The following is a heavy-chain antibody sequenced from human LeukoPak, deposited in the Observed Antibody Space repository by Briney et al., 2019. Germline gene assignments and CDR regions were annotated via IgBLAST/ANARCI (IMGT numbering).Heavy chain of an antibody. CDR2: IYYSGST. J-gene: IGHJ6*02. CDR1: GGSISSYY. V-gene: IGHV4-59*01. Sequence: SETLCLTCTVSGGSISSYYWSWIRQPPGKGLEWIGYIYYSGSTNYNPSLKSRVTISVDTSKNQFSLKLSSVTAADTAVYYCARKIDYYYGMDVWGQGTTVTVSS. CDR3: ARKIDYYYGMDV.